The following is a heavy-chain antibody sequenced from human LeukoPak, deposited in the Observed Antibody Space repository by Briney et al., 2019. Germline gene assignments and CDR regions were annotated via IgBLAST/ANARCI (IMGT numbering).Heavy chain of an antibody. V-gene: IGHV4-59*01. D-gene: IGHD6-19*01. CDR3: ARGGSGWLFDY. CDR2: IYYSGST. CDR1: GCSIRSYY. J-gene: IGHJ4*02. Sequence: PSETLSLTCTVSGCSIRSYYWSWIRQPPGKGLEWIGYIYYSGSTNYNPSLKSRVTISVDTSKNQFSLKVSSVTAADTAVYYCARGGSGWLFDYWGQGTLVTVSS.